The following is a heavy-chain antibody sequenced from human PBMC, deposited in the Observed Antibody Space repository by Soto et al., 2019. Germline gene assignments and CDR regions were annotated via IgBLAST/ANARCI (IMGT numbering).Heavy chain of an antibody. D-gene: IGHD2-2*01. CDR1: GFTFDDYA. Sequence: PGGSLRLSCAASGFTFDDYAMHWVRQAPGKGLEWVSGISWNSGSIGYADSVKGRFTISRDNAKNSLYLQMNSLRAEDTALYYCAKDIAEYCSSTNCYGRSAFDIWGQGTMVTVSS. V-gene: IGHV3-9*01. CDR2: ISWNSGSI. CDR3: AKDIAEYCSSTNCYGRSAFDI. J-gene: IGHJ3*02.